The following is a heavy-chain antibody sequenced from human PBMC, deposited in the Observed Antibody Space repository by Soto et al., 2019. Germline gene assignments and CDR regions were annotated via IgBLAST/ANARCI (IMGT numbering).Heavy chain of an antibody. CDR1: GFTFSSYG. Sequence: GSLRLSCAASGFTFSSYGMHWVRQAPGKGLEWVAVIWYDGSNKYYVDSVKGRFTISRDNSKNTLYLQMNSLRAEDTAVYYCARSIAVDDTYYYYGMDVWGQGTKVTVSS. V-gene: IGHV3-33*01. CDR3: ARSIAVDDTYYYYGMDV. D-gene: IGHD6-19*01. CDR2: IWYDGSNK. J-gene: IGHJ6*02.